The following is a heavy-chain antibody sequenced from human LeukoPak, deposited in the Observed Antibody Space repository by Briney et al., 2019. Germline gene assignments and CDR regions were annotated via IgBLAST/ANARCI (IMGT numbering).Heavy chain of an antibody. CDR1: GFTFTSSA. V-gene: IGHV1-58*01. CDR2: IVVGSGNT. J-gene: IGHJ4*02. CDR3: AAFSSGYYPFDY. D-gene: IGHD3-22*01. Sequence: ASVKVSCKASGFTFTSSAVQWVRQARGQRLEWIGWIVVGSGNTNYAQKFQERVTITRDMSTSTAYMELSSLRSEDTAVYYCAAFSSGYYPFDYWGQGTLVTVSS.